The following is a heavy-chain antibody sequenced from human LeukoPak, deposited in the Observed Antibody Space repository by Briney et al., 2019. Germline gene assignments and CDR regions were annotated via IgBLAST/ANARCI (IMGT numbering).Heavy chain of an antibody. Sequence: PRGSLRLSCAASGFTLSSYWMTWVRQAPGKGLEWVANIKQDGNEKHYVDSVKGRFTISRENAKNSLYLQMNSLRVEDTAVYYCARWYYGSGSWVLDYWGQGTLVTVSS. CDR3: ARWYYGSGSWVLDY. V-gene: IGHV3-7*05. CDR2: IKQDGNEK. D-gene: IGHD3-10*01. J-gene: IGHJ4*02. CDR1: GFTLSSYW.